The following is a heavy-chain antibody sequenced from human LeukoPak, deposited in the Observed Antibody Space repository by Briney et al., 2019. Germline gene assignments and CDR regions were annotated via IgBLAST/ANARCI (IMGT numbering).Heavy chain of an antibody. CDR2: IRGRGDST. CDR1: GFTLSSHA. CDR3: AKPGYAGYSTSWYPIDY. J-gene: IGHJ4*02. D-gene: IGHD6-13*01. V-gene: IGHV3-23*01. Sequence: GGSLRLSCAVSGFTLSSHAMNSVRQAPGKGLEWVSSIRGRGDSTYYADSVKGRFTISRDNSKNTLYLQINSLRPEDTAIYYCAKPGYAGYSTSWYPIDYWGQGTLVTVSS.